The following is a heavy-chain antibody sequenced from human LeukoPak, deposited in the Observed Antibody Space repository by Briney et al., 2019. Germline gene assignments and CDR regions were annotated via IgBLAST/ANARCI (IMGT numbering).Heavy chain of an antibody. V-gene: IGHV3-23*01. CDR1: GFTFSSYT. D-gene: IGHD5-18*01. Sequence: GGSLRLSCAASGFTFSSYTMSWVRQAPGKGLEWVSSIGGSGVTYYADSVKGRFTISRDNSKNTLYLQMNSLRAEDTAVYYCAKGGYSYGPPYNWFDPWGQGTLVTVSS. CDR2: IGGSGVT. CDR3: AKGGYSYGPPYNWFDP. J-gene: IGHJ5*02.